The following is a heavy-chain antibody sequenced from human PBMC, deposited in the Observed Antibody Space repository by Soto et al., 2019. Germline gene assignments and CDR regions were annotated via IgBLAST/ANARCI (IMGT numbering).Heavy chain of an antibody. CDR1: SYSISSGYY. V-gene: IGHV4-38-2*02. D-gene: IGHD6-13*01. Sequence: SETLSLTCAVSSYSISSGYYWGWIRQPPGKGLEWIGSIYHSGSTYYNPSLKSRVTISVDTSKNQFSLKLSSVTAADTAVYYCAREGIAAAGTRWFDPWGQGTLVTVSS. CDR2: IYHSGST. CDR3: AREGIAAAGTRWFDP. J-gene: IGHJ5*02.